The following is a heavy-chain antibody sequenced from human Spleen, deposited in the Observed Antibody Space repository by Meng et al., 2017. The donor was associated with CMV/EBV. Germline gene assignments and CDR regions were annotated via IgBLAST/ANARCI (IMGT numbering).Heavy chain of an antibody. CDR2: TSTTNDNR. D-gene: IGHD5-12*01. CDR1: GYTLTSYG. CDR3: ARVRGYGPPDY. J-gene: IGHJ4*02. V-gene: IGHV1-18*01. Sequence: ASVKVSCKASGYTLTSYGISWVRQAPGQGPEWLGWTSTTNDNRNYAQRLQGRVTMTTDTSTSTTYMELRSLRPDDAAVYYCARVRGYGPPDYWGQGTLVTVSS.